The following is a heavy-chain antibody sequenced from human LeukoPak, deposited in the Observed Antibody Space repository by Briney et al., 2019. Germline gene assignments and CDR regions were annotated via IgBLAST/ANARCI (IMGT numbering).Heavy chain of an antibody. J-gene: IGHJ4*02. D-gene: IGHD3-3*01. CDR3: ARAYDFWSGYYANEYYFDY. Sequence: SETLSLTCTVSGGSISSYYWSWIRQPPGKGLEWIGYIYYSGSTNYNPSLKSRVTISVDTSKNQFSLKLSSVTAADTAVYYCARAYDFWSGYYANEYYFDYWGQGTLVTVSS. V-gene: IGHV4-59*01. CDR2: IYYSGST. CDR1: GGSISSYY.